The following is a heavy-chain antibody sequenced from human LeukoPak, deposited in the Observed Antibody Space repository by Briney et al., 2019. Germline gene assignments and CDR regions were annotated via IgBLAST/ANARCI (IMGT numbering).Heavy chain of an antibody. J-gene: IGHJ4*02. CDR3: ARDSDGALDY. V-gene: IGHV3-7*03. CDR2: IKQDGSEK. D-gene: IGHD5-24*01. CDR1: GFTFSDYW. Sequence: TRGSLRLSCAASGFTFSDYWMTWVRQAPGKGLEWVANIKQDGSEKYYVDSVKGRFTISRDNAKNSLYLQMNSLRAEDTAVYYCARDSDGALDYWGQGTLVTVSS.